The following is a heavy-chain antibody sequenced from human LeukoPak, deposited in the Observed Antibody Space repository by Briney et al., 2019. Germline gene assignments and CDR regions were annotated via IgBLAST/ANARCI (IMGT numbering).Heavy chain of an antibody. D-gene: IGHD5-18*01. Sequence: SETLSLTCTVSGGSISSGDYYWGWIRQPPGKGLEWIGYIYYSGSTYYNPSLKSRVTISVDTSKNQFSLKLSSVTAADTAVYYCARDTAMPHAAFDIWGQGTMVTVSS. CDR3: ARDTAMPHAAFDI. CDR1: GGSISSGDYY. CDR2: IYYSGST. V-gene: IGHV4-30-4*08. J-gene: IGHJ3*02.